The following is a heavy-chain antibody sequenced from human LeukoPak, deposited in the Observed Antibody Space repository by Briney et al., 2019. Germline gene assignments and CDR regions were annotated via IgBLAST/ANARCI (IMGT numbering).Heavy chain of an antibody. V-gene: IGHV1-2*02. CDR1: GYTFTGYY. CDR2: INPNSGGT. Sequence: ASVKVSCKASGYTFTGYYMHWVRQAPGQGLEWMGWINPNSGGTNYAQKFQGRVTMTRDTSISAAYMELSRLRSDDTAVYYCARTLRYSNDAFDIWGHGTMVTVSS. D-gene: IGHD2-15*01. J-gene: IGHJ3*02. CDR3: ARTLRYSNDAFDI.